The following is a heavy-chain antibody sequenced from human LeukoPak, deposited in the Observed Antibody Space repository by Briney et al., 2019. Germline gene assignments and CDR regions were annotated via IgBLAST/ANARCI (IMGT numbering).Heavy chain of an antibody. CDR1: GFAFSSYA. CDR3: ARDMVKYYYYYGMDV. D-gene: IGHD3-10*01. V-gene: IGHV3-30*04. J-gene: IGHJ6*02. Sequence: GRSLRLSCAASGFAFSSYAMHWVRQAPGKGLEWVAVISYDGSNKYYAHSVKGRFTISRDNSKNTLYLQMNSLRAEDTAVYYCARDMVKYYYYYGMDVWGQGTTVTVSS. CDR2: ISYDGSNK.